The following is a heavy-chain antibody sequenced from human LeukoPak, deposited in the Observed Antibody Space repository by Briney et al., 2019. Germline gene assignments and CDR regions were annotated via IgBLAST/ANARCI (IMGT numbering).Heavy chain of an antibody. CDR1: GVSISSYY. J-gene: IGHJ4*02. CDR3: ARDLYSSGWYAGFDY. D-gene: IGHD6-19*01. V-gene: IGHV4-4*07. CDR2: IYTSGST. Sequence: SETLSLTCTVSGVSISSYYWSWVRQPAGKGLEWIGRIYTSGSTNYNPSLKSRVTMSVDMSKNQFSLKLSSVTAADTAVYYCARDLYSSGWYAGFDYWGQGTLVTVSS.